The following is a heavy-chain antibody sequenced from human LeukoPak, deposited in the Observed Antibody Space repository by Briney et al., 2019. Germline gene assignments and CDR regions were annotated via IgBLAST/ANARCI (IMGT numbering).Heavy chain of an antibody. CDR3: ARGDYYYGMDV. CDR1: GGSISSGDYY. J-gene: IGHJ6*02. Sequence: SETLSLTCTVSGGSISSGDYYWSWIRQPPGKGLEWIGYIYYSGSTYYNPSLKSRVTISVDTSKNQFSLKLSSVTAANTAVYYCARGDYYYGMDVWGQGTTVTVSS. V-gene: IGHV4-30-4*01. CDR2: IYYSGST.